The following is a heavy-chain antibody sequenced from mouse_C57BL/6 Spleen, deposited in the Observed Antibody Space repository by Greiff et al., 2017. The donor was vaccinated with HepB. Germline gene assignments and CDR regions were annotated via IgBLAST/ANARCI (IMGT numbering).Heavy chain of an antibody. CDR2: ISSGGSYT. J-gene: IGHJ2*01. V-gene: IGHV5-6*01. D-gene: IGHD1-1*01. Sequence: EVNVVESGGDLVKPGGSLKLSCAASGFTFSSYGMSWVRQTPDKRLEWVATISSGGSYTYYPDSVKGRFTISRDNAKNTLYLQMSSLKSEDTAMYYCARLITTVVDYFDYWGQGTTLTVSS. CDR1: GFTFSSYG. CDR3: ARLITTVVDYFDY.